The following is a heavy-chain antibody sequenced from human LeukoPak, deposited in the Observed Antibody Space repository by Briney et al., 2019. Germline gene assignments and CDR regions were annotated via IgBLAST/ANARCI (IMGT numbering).Heavy chain of an antibody. V-gene: IGHV3-23*01. Sequence: GGSLRLSCAASGFSFSSYVMGWVRQAPGKGLEWVSAISGSGGSTYYADSVKGRFTISRDNSKNTLYLQMNSLRAEDTAVYYCAKSTAYTTSGRFGYWGQGTLVTVSS. CDR1: GFSFSSYV. J-gene: IGHJ4*02. CDR3: AKSTAYTTSGRFGY. CDR2: ISGSGGST. D-gene: IGHD2-8*01.